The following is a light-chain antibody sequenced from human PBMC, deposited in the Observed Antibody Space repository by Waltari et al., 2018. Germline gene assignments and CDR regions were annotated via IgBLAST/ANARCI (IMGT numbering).Light chain of an antibody. Sequence: DIQMTQSPSSLSASVGDRVTITCRASQSISSYLNWYQQKPGKAPKLLIYAASSLQRGGPSRFSGSGSGTDVTLTISSLQPEDCATYYCQQSYSTPRTFGQGTKVEIK. CDR2: AAS. J-gene: IGKJ1*01. V-gene: IGKV1-39*01. CDR3: QQSYSTPRT. CDR1: QSISSY.